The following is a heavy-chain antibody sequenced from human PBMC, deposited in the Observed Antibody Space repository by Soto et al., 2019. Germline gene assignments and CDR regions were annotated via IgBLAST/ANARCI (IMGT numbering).Heavy chain of an antibody. CDR1: GYTFTSYA. CDR3: ARLYCRGGSCYTPYWFDP. J-gene: IGHJ5*02. D-gene: IGHD2-15*01. CDR2: INAGNGNT. V-gene: IGHV1-3*01. Sequence: DSLQVSCKASGYTFTSYAMHWVRQAPGQRLEWMGWINAGNGNTKYSQKFQGRVTITRDTSASTAYMELSSLRSEDTAVYYCARLYCRGGSCYTPYWFDPWGQGNLVTVS.